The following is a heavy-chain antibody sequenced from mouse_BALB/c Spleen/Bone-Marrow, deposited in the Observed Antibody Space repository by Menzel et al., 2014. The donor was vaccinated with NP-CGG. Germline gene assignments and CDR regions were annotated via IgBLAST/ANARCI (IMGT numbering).Heavy chain of an antibody. V-gene: IGHV1-80*01. J-gene: IGHJ2*01. Sequence: SVKISCKASGYAFSIYSMHWVKQRPGQGLEWIGQIYPGDDDTDYNGKFKGKATLTADRSSSTAYMQLNSLTSEDSAVYFCARGGISIDYWGQGTTLTIPS. CDR3: ARGGISIDY. CDR2: IYPGDDDT. CDR1: GYAFSIYS.